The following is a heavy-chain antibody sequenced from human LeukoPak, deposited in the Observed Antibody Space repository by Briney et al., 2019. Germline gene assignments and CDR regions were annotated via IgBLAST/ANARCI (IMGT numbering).Heavy chain of an antibody. D-gene: IGHD5-12*01. CDR2: IYHSGST. V-gene: IGHV4-4*02. J-gene: IGHJ6*03. CDR3: ARGATRSYYYYYYMDV. Sequence: PSETLSLTCAVSGGSISSSNWWSWVRQPPGKGLEWIGEIYHSGSTNYNPSLKSRVTISVDTSKNQFSLKLSSVTAADTAVYYCARGATRSYYYYYYMDVWGKGTTVTVSS. CDR1: GGSISSSNW.